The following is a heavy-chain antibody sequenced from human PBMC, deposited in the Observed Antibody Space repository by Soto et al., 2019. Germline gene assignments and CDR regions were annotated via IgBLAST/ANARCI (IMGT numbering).Heavy chain of an antibody. CDR3: ARGNSPYYDFWSGYYHHFDY. Sequence: VQLVESGGGLVQPGGSLRLSCAAYGFTFSSYWMHWVRQAPGKGLVWVSRINSDGSSTSYADSVKGRFTISRDNAKNTLYLQMNSLRAEDTAVYYCARGNSPYYDFWSGYYHHFDYWGQGTLVTVSS. CDR2: INSDGSST. J-gene: IGHJ4*02. D-gene: IGHD3-3*01. V-gene: IGHV3-74*01. CDR1: GFTFSSYW.